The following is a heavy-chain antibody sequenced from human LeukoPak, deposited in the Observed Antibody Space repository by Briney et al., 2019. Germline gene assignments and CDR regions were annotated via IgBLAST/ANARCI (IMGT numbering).Heavy chain of an antibody. Sequence: PGGSLRLSCAASGFTFSSYAMHWVRQAPGKGLEWVAVISYDGSNKYYADSVKGRFTLSRDNSKSALYLEMNSLRPEDTAVYYCAKGYSGYDSTLDYWGQGTLVIVSS. CDR1: GFTFSSYA. V-gene: IGHV3-30*04. CDR2: ISYDGSNK. CDR3: AKGYSGYDSTLDY. D-gene: IGHD5-12*01. J-gene: IGHJ4*02.